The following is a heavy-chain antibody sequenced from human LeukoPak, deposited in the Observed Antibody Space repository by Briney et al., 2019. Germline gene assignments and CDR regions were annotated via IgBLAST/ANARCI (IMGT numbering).Heavy chain of an antibody. CDR1: GFTFSKVA. CDR2: FSDDGAKT. Sequence: GGSLRLSCAASGFTFSKVAMSSVRQPPGKGLEWFSAFSDDGAKTWYADSVKGRFTISRDNSKNTVSLQMTNLRADDTARYYCVKEERGYSYGDYWGQGTLVTVSS. J-gene: IGHJ4*02. CDR3: VKEERGYSYGDY. V-gene: IGHV3-23*01. D-gene: IGHD5-18*01.